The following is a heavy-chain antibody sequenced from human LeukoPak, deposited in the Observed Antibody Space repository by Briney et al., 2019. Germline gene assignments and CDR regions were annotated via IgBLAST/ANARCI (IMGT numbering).Heavy chain of an antibody. CDR3: AKDRGIISDY. D-gene: IGHD3-10*01. J-gene: IGHJ4*02. V-gene: IGHV3-23*01. Sequence: GGSLRLSCAASGFTFSTYGMNWVRQAPGKGLEWVPGIRGNGVTTYYADSVKGRFTISRDNSKNTLYLQMNSLRAEDTAVYYCAKDRGIISDYWGQGTLVTVSS. CDR2: IRGNGVTT. CDR1: GFTFSTYG.